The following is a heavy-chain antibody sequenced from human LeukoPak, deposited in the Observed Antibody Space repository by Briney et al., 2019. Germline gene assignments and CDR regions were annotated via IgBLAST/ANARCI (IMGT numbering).Heavy chain of an antibody. CDR1: GGTFSSYA. CDR2: IIPILGIA. J-gene: IGHJ4*02. D-gene: IGHD4-17*01. CDR3: ARDLPLTTVTTLTDY. V-gene: IGHV1-69*04. Sequence: SVKVSCKASGGTFSSYAISWVRQAPGQGLEWMGRIIPILGIANYAQKFQGRVTNTADKSTSTAYMELSSLRSEDTAVYYCARDLPLTTVTTLTDYWGQGTLVTVSS.